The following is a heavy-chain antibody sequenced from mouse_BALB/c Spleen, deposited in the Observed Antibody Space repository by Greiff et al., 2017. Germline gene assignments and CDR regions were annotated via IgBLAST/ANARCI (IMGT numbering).Heavy chain of an antibody. CDR1: GYTFTSYV. D-gene: IGHD1-1*01. CDR2: INPYNDGT. J-gene: IGHJ3*01. CDR3: AREGVITPFAY. Sequence: EVQLQQSGPELVKPGASVKMSCKASGYTFTSYVMHWVKQKPGQGLEWIGYINPYNDGTKYNEKFKGKATLTSDKSSSTAYMELSSLTSEDSAVYYCAREGVITPFAYWGQGTLVTVSA. V-gene: IGHV1-14*01.